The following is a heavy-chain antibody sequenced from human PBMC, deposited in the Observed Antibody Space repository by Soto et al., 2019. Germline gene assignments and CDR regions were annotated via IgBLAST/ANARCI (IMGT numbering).Heavy chain of an antibody. D-gene: IGHD1-1*01. J-gene: IGHJ5*02. CDR2: IAYDGSNR. V-gene: IGHV3-30*04. Sequence: QVQLVESGGGGVQPGRSPRLSCAASGFSTRRSAMHWVRQAPGKGLEWVAVIAYDGSNRWYADSAKGRFTISRDKSKHMVFLQMSMLRGEDTAVYYCARDLQAGCDNVNWFAPWGQGTLVTVSP. CDR1: GFSTRRSA. CDR3: ARDLQAGCDNVNWFAP.